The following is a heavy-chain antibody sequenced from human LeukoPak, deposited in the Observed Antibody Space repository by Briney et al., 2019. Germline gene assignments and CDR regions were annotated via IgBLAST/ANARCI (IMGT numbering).Heavy chain of an antibody. CDR1: GYTFTSCD. CDR2: INPSSGNT. J-gene: IGHJ5*02. D-gene: IGHD6-13*01. V-gene: IGHV1-8*01. CDR3: ARKRGISSAGPSPPSLNWFDP. Sequence: ASVKVSCKASGYTFTSCDINWVRQATGQRLELIGLINPSSGNTGYAQKFQGRVTMTRNTSTSTAYMELNSLRSEDTAVYYCARKRGISSAGPSPPSLNWFDPWGQGTLVTVSS.